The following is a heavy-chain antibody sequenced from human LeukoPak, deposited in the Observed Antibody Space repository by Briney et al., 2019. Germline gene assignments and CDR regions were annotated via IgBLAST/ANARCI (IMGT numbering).Heavy chain of an antibody. J-gene: IGHJ4*02. CDR1: GGPISSYY. D-gene: IGHD6-13*01. CDR2: IYYSGSN. V-gene: IGHV4-59*01. CDR3: ARVGYSSSWYFFDY. Sequence: SETLSLTCTVSGGPISSYYWRWIRQPPGKGLEWLGYIYYSGSNNYNPSLKRRVTISVDTSKNQFSLKLSSVTAADTAVYYCARVGYSSSWYFFDYWGQGTLVTVSS.